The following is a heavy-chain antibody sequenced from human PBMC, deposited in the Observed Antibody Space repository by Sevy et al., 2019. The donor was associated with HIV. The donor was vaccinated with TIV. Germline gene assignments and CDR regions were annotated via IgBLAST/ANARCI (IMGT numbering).Heavy chain of an antibody. Sequence: GGSLRLSCAASGFTFSSYAMHWVRQAPGKGLEWVAVISYDGSNKYYEDSVKGRFTISRDNSKNTLYLQMNSLRAEDTAVYYCVREVPTVTTASFDYYYNGMDVWGQGTTVTVSS. CDR3: VREVPTVTTASFDYYYNGMDV. D-gene: IGHD4-17*01. CDR2: ISYDGSNK. J-gene: IGHJ6*02. CDR1: GFTFSSYA. V-gene: IGHV3-30-3*01.